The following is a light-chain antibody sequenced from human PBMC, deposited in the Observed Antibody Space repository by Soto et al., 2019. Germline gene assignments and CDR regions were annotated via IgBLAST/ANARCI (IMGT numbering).Light chain of an antibody. CDR3: QQLHDYPIT. J-gene: IGKJ5*01. V-gene: IGKV1-5*01. Sequence: DFQMNHSPSALSASIRDRVTITSRASQNIRSRLAWFQQKPGKAPKLLIYDASSLQSGVPSRFSGSGSGTDFTLTISSLQPEDFATYCCQQLHDYPITFGQGTRLV. CDR1: QNIRSR. CDR2: DAS.